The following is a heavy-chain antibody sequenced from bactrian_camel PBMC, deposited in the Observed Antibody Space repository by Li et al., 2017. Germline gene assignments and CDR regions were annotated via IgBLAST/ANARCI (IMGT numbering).Heavy chain of an antibody. J-gene: IGHJ4*01. CDR1: GINYAYYC. Sequence: QLVESGGGSAQAGGSLRLSCAISGINYAYYCFGWFRQAPGKQREGVAFFHTDGTTGYAEPVKGRFNISHDAAKNTVYLQMNTLSPEDTAMYYCAADRLICLSTNPTGEWRYWGQGTQVTVS. D-gene: IGHD2*01. V-gene: IGHV3S63*01. CDR2: FHTDGTT. CDR3: AADRLICLSTNPTGEWRY.